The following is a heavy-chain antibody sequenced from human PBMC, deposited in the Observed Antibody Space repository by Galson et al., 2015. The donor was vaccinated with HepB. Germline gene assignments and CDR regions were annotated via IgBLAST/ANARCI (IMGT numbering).Heavy chain of an antibody. J-gene: IGHJ3*02. CDR2: IYYSGNT. Sequence: ETLSLTCTVSGGSISSYYWSWIRQPPGKGLEWIGYIYYSGNTNYNPSLKSRVIISVDTSKNQFSLKLSSVTAADTAVYYCARDVSNRYYDFWSGSADAFDIWGQGTMVTVSS. V-gene: IGHV4-59*01. CDR1: GGSISSYY. D-gene: IGHD3-3*01. CDR3: ARDVSNRYYDFWSGSADAFDI.